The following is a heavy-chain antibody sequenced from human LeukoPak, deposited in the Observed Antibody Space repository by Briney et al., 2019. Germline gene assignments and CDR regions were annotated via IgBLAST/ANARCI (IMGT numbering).Heavy chain of an antibody. Sequence: ASVKVSCRASGYTFTGYYMHWVRQAPGQGLEWMGWINPNSGGTNYAQKFQGWVTMTRDTSISTAYMELSRLRSDDTAVYYCARAVVAGYYFDYWGQGTLVTVSS. J-gene: IGHJ4*02. CDR2: INPNSGGT. CDR3: ARAVVAGYYFDY. V-gene: IGHV1-2*04. CDR1: GYTFTGYY. D-gene: IGHD6-19*01.